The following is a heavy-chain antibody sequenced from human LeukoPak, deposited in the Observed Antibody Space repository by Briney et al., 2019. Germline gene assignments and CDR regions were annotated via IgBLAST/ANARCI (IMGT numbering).Heavy chain of an antibody. CDR2: IYTSGST. D-gene: IGHD3-16*02. Sequence: SETLSLTCTVSGGSISSYYWSWIRQPAGKGLEWIGRIYTSGSTNYNPSLKSRVTMSVDTSKNQFSLKLSSVTAADTAVYYCVRGPRYYDYVWGSYRDDYYYYMDVWGKGTTVTISS. CDR3: VRGPRYYDYVWGSYRDDYYYYMDV. J-gene: IGHJ6*03. V-gene: IGHV4-4*07. CDR1: GGSISSYY.